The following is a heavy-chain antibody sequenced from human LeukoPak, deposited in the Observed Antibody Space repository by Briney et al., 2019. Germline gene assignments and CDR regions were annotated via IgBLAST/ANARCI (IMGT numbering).Heavy chain of an antibody. CDR1: GYTFTGYY. Sequence: GASVKVSCKASGYTFTGYYMHWVRQAPGQGLEWIGRINPNSGGTNYAQKFQGRVTMTRDTSISTAYMELSRLRSDDTAVYYCARVERLREGLTFDYWGQGTLVTVSS. CDR3: ARVERLREGLTFDY. CDR2: INPNSGGT. D-gene: IGHD6-25*01. V-gene: IGHV1-2*06. J-gene: IGHJ4*02.